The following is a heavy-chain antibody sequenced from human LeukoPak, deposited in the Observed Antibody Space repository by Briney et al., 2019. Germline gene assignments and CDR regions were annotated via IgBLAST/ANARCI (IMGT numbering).Heavy chain of an antibody. V-gene: IGHV1-69*06. CDR3: ARGRYSSSPGFDY. D-gene: IGHD6-6*01. J-gene: IGHJ4*02. Sequence: SVKVSCKASGYTFISYAMNWVRQAPGQGLEWMGGIIPIFGTANYAQKFRGRVTITADKSTSTAYMELSSLRSEDTAVYYCARGRYSSSPGFDYWGQGTLVTVSS. CDR2: IIPIFGTA. CDR1: GYTFISYA.